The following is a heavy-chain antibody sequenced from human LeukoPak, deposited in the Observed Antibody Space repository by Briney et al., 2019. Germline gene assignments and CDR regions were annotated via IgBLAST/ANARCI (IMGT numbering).Heavy chain of an antibody. V-gene: IGHV4-39*01. Sequence: SETLSLTCTGSGGSMSSSSYYWGWIRQPPGKGLEWIGSIYYSGSTYYNPSLKSRVTISVDTSKNQFSLKLSSVTAADTAVYYCARHQYYDSSGFLGYWGQGTLVTVSS. CDR1: GGSMSSSSYY. CDR3: ARHQYYDSSGFLGY. CDR2: IYYSGST. J-gene: IGHJ4*02. D-gene: IGHD3-22*01.